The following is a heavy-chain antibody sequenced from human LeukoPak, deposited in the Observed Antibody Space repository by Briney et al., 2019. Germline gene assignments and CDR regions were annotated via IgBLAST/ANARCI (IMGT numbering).Heavy chain of an antibody. CDR2: IYSTGRT. CDR1: GGSISSGGYY. D-gene: IGHD3-10*01. J-gene: IGHJ5*02. CDR3: ARLGLGDEACWFDP. V-gene: IGHV4-61*08. Sequence: SETLSLTCTVSGGSISSGGYYCSWIRQNPGKGLEWIGYIYSTGRTNYNPSLKSRVTISVDTSKNQFSLKLSSVTAADTAVYYCARLGLGDEACWFDPWGQGTLVTVSS.